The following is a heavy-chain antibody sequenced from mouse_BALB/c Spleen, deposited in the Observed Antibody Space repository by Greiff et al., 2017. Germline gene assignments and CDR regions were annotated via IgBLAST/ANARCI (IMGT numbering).Heavy chain of an antibody. Sequence: QVHVKQSGAELAKPGASVKMSCKASGYTFTSYWMHWVKQRPGQGLEWIGYINPSTGYTEYNQKFKDKATLTADKSSSTAYMQLSSLTSEDSAVYYCARWNGNWAMDYWGQGTSVTVSS. V-gene: IGHV1-7*01. J-gene: IGHJ4*01. D-gene: IGHD2-1*01. CDR1: GYTFTSYW. CDR3: ARWNGNWAMDY. CDR2: INPSTGYT.